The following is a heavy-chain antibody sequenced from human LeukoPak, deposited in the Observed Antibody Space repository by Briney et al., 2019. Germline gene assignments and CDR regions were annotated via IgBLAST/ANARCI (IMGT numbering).Heavy chain of an antibody. Sequence: GGSLRLSCAGSGFTFNNYPISWVRQTPGKGLEWVSAITGGAADSTYYADSVKGRFTISRDNSKNTLYLQMNSLRAEDTAVYYCAKGGGYSSSWYEEGNWFDPWGQGTLVTVSS. CDR3: AKGGGYSSSWYEEGNWFDP. V-gene: IGHV3-23*01. CDR1: GFTFNNYP. D-gene: IGHD6-13*01. CDR2: ITGGAADST. J-gene: IGHJ5*02.